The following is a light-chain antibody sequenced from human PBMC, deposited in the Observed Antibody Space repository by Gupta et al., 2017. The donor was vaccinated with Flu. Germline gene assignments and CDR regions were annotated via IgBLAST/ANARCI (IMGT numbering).Light chain of an antibody. CDR1: QSLVYNTGITF. J-gene: IGKJ2*02. V-gene: IGKV2-30*01. CDR3: LQGTHPWT. Sequence: ISCRSSQSLVYNTGITFVTWFQQRPGQSTVRLICEVSNRNSGAPDLYSSGWSVIDFTPNISVVDAEFVVFYYCLQGTHPWTFGQWTRLEI. CDR2: EVS.